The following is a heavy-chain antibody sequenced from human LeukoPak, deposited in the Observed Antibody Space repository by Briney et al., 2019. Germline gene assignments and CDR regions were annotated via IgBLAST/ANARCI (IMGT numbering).Heavy chain of an antibody. CDR2: INPNAGST. D-gene: IGHD3-3*01. J-gene: IGHJ4*02. V-gene: IGHV1-46*01. CDR1: GYTFTSHY. Sequence: ASVKVSCRASGYTFTSHYMHWVRQAPGQGLEWMGIINPNAGSTYYPQKFQGRVTMTRYTSTSTVYMELTSLRSDDTAVYYCAAPGASGFVGNFWSGPLDYWGQGTLVSVSS. CDR3: AAPGASGFVGNFWSGPLDY.